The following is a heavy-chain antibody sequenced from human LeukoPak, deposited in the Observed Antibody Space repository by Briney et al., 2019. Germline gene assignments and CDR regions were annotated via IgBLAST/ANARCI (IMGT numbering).Heavy chain of an antibody. J-gene: IGHJ4*02. CDR1: GGSISSGGYS. CDR3: ASGGYSYGFDY. V-gene: IGHV4-30-2*01. D-gene: IGHD5-18*01. Sequence: SQTLSLTCAVSGGSISSGGYSWSWIRQPPGKGLEWIGYIYHSGSTYYNPSLKSRVTISVDRSKNQFSLKLSSVTAADTAMYYCASGGYSYGFDYWGQGTLVTVSS. CDR2: IYHSGST.